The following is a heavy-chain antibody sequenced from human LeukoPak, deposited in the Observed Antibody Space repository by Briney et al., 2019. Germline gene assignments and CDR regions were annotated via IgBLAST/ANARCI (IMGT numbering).Heavy chain of an antibody. CDR3: ARPNYGDDNYFDY. CDR2: IYYSGST. V-gene: IGHV4-39*01. Sequence: PSETLSLTCTVSGGSISSSSYYWGWIRQPPGKGLEWIGSIYYSGSTYYNPSLKNRVTISVDTSKNQFSLKLSSVTAADTAVYYCARPNYGDDNYFDYWGQGTLVTVSS. CDR1: GGSISSSSYY. D-gene: IGHD4-17*01. J-gene: IGHJ4*02.